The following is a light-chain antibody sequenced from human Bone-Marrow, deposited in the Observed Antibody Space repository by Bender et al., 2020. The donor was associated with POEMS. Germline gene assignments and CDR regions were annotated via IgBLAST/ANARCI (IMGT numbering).Light chain of an antibody. CDR3: TSYAGTNILV. V-gene: IGLV2-14*01. Sequence: QSALTQPASVSGSPGQSITISCTGTSSDVGRYKYVSWYQQYPGKAPKVIIYEISNRPPGVSSRFSGSKSGSTASLTISGLQGDDEADYYCTSYAGTNILVFGGGTKLTVL. J-gene: IGLJ2*01. CDR1: SSDVGRYKY. CDR2: EIS.